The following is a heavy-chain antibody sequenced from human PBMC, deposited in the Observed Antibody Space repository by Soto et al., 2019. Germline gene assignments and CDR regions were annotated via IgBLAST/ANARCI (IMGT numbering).Heavy chain of an antibody. V-gene: IGHV4-59*08. CDR1: GGSVSGLL. D-gene: IGHD5-18*01. CDR3: VRQGYGPLHGLVDV. CDR2: VHDSRGA. J-gene: IGHJ6*02. Sequence: QVQLQESGPGLVEPSETLSLSCTVSGGSVSGLLWICTCLARGKPMEWIGYVHDSRGAAYTPSLRSRVAISLDTSKSQFSLSLTSVSATDTAMYYCVRQGYGPLHGLVDVWGQGTTVTVSS.